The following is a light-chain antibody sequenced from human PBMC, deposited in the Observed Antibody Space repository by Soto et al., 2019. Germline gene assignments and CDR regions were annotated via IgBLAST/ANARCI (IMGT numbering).Light chain of an antibody. V-gene: IGKV3D-7*01. CDR3: QQYDSWPQT. J-gene: IGKJ2*01. CDR1: QSVSSSY. CDR2: GAS. Sequence: PGERVTLSCRASQSVSSSYLTWYQQKPGQAPRLLIYGASTRATSIPARFSGSGSGTDFTLTISSLQPEDFAVYWCQQYDSWPQTYGQGTRLEIK.